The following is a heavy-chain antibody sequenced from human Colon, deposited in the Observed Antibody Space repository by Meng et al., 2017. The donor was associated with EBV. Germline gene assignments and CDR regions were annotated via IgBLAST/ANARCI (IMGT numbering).Heavy chain of an antibody. CDR3: ASFDHIPRRNYFDY. CDR1: GGSMSSGIYY. D-gene: IGHD2-21*01. V-gene: IGHV4-30-4*01. J-gene: IGHJ4*02. CDR2: IHHSVSA. Sequence: QGELRSGGPGRVELSQTLPLTCTGLGGSMSSGIYYGSWIRQPPGKGLEWIGYIHHSVSAYYNPSLKSRVSISVDTSKNQFSLNLNSMTAAETAVYYCASFDHIPRRNYFDYWGQGTLVTVSS.